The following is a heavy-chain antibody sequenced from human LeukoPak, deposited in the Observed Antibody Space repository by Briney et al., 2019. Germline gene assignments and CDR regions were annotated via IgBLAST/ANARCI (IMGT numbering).Heavy chain of an antibody. CDR1: GYTFTGYY. Sequence: ASVKVSCKASGYTFTGYYMHWVRQAPGQGLGWMGWINPNSGGTNYAQKFQGRVTMTRDTSISTAYMELSRLRSDDTAVYYCARAYYDFWSGYYNPHFDYWGQGTLVTVSS. D-gene: IGHD3-3*01. V-gene: IGHV1-2*02. CDR3: ARAYYDFWSGYYNPHFDY. J-gene: IGHJ4*02. CDR2: INPNSGGT.